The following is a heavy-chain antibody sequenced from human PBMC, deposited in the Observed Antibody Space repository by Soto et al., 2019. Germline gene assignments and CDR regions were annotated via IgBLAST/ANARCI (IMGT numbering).Heavy chain of an antibody. CDR2: INAGNGDT. D-gene: IGHD4-17*01. V-gene: IGHV1-3*01. Sequence: AASVKVSCKASRYTFTSYAMQWVRQAPGQRLEWMGWINAGNGDTKYSQKFQGRVTITRDTFASTAYMELNSLRSEDTAVYYCARSPTVTSNWFDPWGQGTLVTVSS. CDR1: RYTFTSYA. CDR3: ARSPTVTSNWFDP. J-gene: IGHJ5*02.